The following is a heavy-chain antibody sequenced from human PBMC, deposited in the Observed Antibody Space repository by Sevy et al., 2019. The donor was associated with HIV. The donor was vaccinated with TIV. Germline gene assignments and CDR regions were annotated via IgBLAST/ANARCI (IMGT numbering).Heavy chain of an antibody. Sequence: SESLSLTCTVSGGSISSYYWSWIRQPAGKGLEWIGRIYTSGSTNYNPSLKSRVTMSVDTSKNQFSLKLSSVTAADTAVYYCARNARPPYDILTGYSYYYYYYMDVWGNGTTVTVSS. CDR1: GGSISSYY. CDR2: IYTSGST. V-gene: IGHV4-4*07. D-gene: IGHD3-9*01. J-gene: IGHJ6*03. CDR3: ARNARPPYDILTGYSYYYYYYMDV.